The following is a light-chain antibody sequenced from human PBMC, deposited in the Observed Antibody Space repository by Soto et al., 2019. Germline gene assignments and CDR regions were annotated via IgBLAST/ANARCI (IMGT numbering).Light chain of an antibody. CDR3: QQYYSAPIT. CDR2: WAS. Sequence: DIVMTQSPDSLAVSLGERATFNCKSSQSVLSSSNNKNYLAWFQHKPGQPPKQVIYWASTRESGVPDRFSGSGSGTDFTLTISSLQAEDVAVYYCQQYYSAPITFGGGPKVEIK. CDR1: QSVLSSSNNKNY. V-gene: IGKV4-1*01. J-gene: IGKJ4*01.